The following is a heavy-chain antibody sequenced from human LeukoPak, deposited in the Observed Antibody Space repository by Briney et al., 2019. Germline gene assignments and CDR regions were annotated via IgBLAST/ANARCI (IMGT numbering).Heavy chain of an antibody. CDR1: GGSFSGYY. V-gene: IGHV4-34*01. CDR3: ARLYDAFDI. J-gene: IGHJ3*02. Sequence: SETLSLTCAVYGGSFSGYYWSWIRQPPGKGLEWIGEINHSGSTNYNPSLKSRVTISVDTSKNQFSLKLSSVTAADTAVYCCARLYDAFDIWGQGTMVTVSS. CDR2: INHSGST.